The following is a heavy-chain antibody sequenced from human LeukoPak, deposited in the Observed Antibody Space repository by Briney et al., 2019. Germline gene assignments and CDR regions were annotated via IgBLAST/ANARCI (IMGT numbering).Heavy chain of an antibody. CDR3: AKDGPIGGYFQH. V-gene: IGHV3-23*01. CDR1: GFTVSNNY. Sequence: GGSLRLSCAASGFTVSNNYMSWVRQAPGKGLEWVSAISGSGGSTYYADSVKGRFTISRDNSKNTLYLQMNSLRAEDTAVYYCAKDGPIGGYFQHWGQGTLVTVSS. CDR2: ISGSGGST. J-gene: IGHJ1*01. D-gene: IGHD3-16*01.